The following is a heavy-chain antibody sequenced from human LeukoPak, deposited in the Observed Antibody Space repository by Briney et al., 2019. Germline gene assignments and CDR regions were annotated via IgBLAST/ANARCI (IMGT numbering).Heavy chain of an antibody. Sequence: ASVKVSCKASGYTFTSYGISWVRQAPGQGLEWMGWISAYNGNTNYAQKLQGRVTMTTDTSTSTAYMELKSLRSDDTAVYYCARSITIFGVVIGFDYWGQGTLVTVSS. V-gene: IGHV1-18*01. J-gene: IGHJ4*02. D-gene: IGHD3-3*01. CDR3: ARSITIFGVVIGFDY. CDR2: ISAYNGNT. CDR1: GYTFTSYG.